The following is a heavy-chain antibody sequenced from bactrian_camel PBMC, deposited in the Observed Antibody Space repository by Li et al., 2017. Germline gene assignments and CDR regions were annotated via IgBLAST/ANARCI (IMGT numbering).Heavy chain of an antibody. V-gene: IGHV3S55*01. Sequence: QVQLVESGGDSVQSGGSLTLSCAGSGYRNARYYLGWFRQAPGQEREGVAALDSEDTAVYADSVKGRFTISKDNTRNTLYLQMDNLQPEDTGVYYCAAGCRFDDAERRLSQEGYYYWGQGTQVTVS. J-gene: IGHJ4*01. CDR1: GYRNARYY. D-gene: IGHD4*01. CDR3: AAGCRFDDAERRLSQEGYYY. CDR2: LDSEDTA.